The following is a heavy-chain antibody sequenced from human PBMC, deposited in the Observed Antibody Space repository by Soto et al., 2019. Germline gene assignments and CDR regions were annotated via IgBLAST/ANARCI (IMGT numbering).Heavy chain of an antibody. CDR1: GGSISSGGYY. CDR3: ARGGRFWSGYPHAIYNWFDP. Sequence: SETLSLTCTVSGGSISSGGYYWSWIRQHPGKGLEWIGYIYYSGSTYYNPSLKSRVTISVDTSKNQFSLKLSSVTAADTAVYYCARGGRFWSGYPHAIYNWFDPWGQGTLVTVSS. D-gene: IGHD3-3*01. CDR2: IYYSGST. V-gene: IGHV4-31*03. J-gene: IGHJ5*02.